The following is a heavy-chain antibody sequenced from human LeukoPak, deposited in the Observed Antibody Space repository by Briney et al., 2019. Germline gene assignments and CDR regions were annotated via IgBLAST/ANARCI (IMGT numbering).Heavy chain of an antibody. V-gene: IGHV1-69*04. D-gene: IGHD5-18*01. J-gene: IGHJ4*02. CDR3: ARGRDTAMASFDY. CDR1: GGTFSSYA. Sequence: SVKVSRKASGGTFSSYAISWVRQAPGQGLEWMGRIIPILGIANYAQKFQGRVTITADKSTSTAYMELSSLRSEDTAVYYCARGRDTAMASFDYWGQGTLVTVSS. CDR2: IIPILGIA.